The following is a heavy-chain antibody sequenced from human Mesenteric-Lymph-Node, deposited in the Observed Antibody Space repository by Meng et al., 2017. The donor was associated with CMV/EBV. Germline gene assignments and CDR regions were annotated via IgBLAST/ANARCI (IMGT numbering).Heavy chain of an antibody. V-gene: IGHV3-74*01. D-gene: IGHD1-26*01. CDR3: ARDPRSSDTRPHYYYAMDV. Sequence: GGSLRLSCVVSRFTFSSYWMHWVRQAPGKGLVWVSRILSDGSSASYADSVRGRFTISRDNARNTLHLQMSSLRAEDAAVYYCARDPRSSDTRPHYYYAMDVWGLGTTVTVSS. J-gene: IGHJ6*02. CDR2: ILSDGSSA. CDR1: RFTFSSYW.